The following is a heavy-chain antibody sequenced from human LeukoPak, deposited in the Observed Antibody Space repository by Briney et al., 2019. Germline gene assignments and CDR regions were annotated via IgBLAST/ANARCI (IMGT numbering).Heavy chain of an antibody. CDR3: ASRRRAEYSSGWYDAFDI. CDR1: GYTFTSYD. J-gene: IGHJ3*02. V-gene: IGHV1-8*01. D-gene: IGHD6-19*01. Sequence: ASVKVSRKASGYTFTSYDINWVRQATGQGLEWMGWMNPNSGNTGYAQKFQGRVTMTRNTSISTAYMELSSLRSEDTAVYYCASRRRAEYSSGWYDAFDIWGQGTMVTVSS. CDR2: MNPNSGNT.